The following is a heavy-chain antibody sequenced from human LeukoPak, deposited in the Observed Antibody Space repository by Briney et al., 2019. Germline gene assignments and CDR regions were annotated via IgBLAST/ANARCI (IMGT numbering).Heavy chain of an antibody. CDR3: ARGSVQLWLRDTYYYMDV. V-gene: IGHV3-20*04. CDR1: GFTFDDYA. Sequence: GESLRLSCAASGFTFDDYAMNWVRQVPGRGLEWVSGINWNGRITEYADSVKDRFTIPRQNTKNSLYLYMNNLGGEDTALYFCARGSVQLWLRDTYYYMDVWGKGTTVTVPS. J-gene: IGHJ6*03. D-gene: IGHD5-18*01. CDR2: INWNGRIT.